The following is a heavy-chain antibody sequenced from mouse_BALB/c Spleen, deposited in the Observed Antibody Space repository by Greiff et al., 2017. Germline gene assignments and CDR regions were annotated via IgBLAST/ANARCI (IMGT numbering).Heavy chain of an antibody. Sequence: QVQLQQPGAELVKPGASVKLSCKASGYTFTSYWMHWVKQRPGQGLEWIGEINPSNGRTNYNEKFKSKATLTVDKSSSTAYMQLSSLTSEDSAVYYCARRGDYYGYDYAMGYWGQGTSVTVSS. V-gene: IGHV1S81*02. J-gene: IGHJ4*01. CDR3: ARRGDYYGYDYAMGY. CDR2: INPSNGRT. D-gene: IGHD1-2*01. CDR1: GYTFTSYW.